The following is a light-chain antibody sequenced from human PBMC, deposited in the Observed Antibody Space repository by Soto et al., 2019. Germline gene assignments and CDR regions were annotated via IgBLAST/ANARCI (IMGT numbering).Light chain of an antibody. CDR1: SSDVGAYNY. J-gene: IGLJ3*02. CDR2: EVS. Sequence: QPVLTQPASVSGSPGQSITISCTGTSSDVGAYNYVSWYQQHPGKAPKLMIFEVSNRPSGVSNRFSGSKSGNTASLTISGLQAEDEADYYCTSYTSSNTLNVLFGGGTKLTVL. CDR3: TSYTSSNTLNVL. V-gene: IGLV2-14*01.